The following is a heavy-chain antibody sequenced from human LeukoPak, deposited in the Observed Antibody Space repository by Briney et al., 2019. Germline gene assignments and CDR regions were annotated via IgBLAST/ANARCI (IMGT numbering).Heavy chain of an antibody. Sequence: GGSLRLSCAASGFTFSNYSMNWVRQAPGKGLEWVSSISSSGSTIYYADSVKGRFTISRDNAKNSVHVQMNSLRGEDTAVYYCARDDYVRGSYRLMDYWGQGTLVTVSS. V-gene: IGHV3-48*04. D-gene: IGHD3-16*02. CDR3: ARDDYVRGSYRLMDY. CDR2: ISSSGSTI. J-gene: IGHJ4*02. CDR1: GFTFSNYS.